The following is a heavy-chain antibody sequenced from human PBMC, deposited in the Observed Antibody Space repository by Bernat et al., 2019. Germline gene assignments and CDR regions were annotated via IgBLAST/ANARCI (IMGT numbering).Heavy chain of an antibody. CDR3: ARDRAIRFLEWSHPVYYYYGMDV. CDR1: GGSISSSSYY. V-gene: IGHV4-39*02. Sequence: QLQLQESGPGLVKPSETLSLTCTVSGGSISSSSYYWGWIRQPPGKGLEWIGSIYYSGSTYYNPSLKSRVTISVDTSKNQFSLKLSSVTAADTAVYYCARDRAIRFLEWSHPVYYYYGMDVWGQGATVTVSS. J-gene: IGHJ6*02. CDR2: IYYSGST. D-gene: IGHD3-3*01.